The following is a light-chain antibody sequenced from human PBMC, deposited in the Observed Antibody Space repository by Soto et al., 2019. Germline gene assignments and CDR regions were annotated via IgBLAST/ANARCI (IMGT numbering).Light chain of an antibody. Sequence: IILPHSTATLSFSPVERATLSSRASQGVSSYLAWYQQKPGQAPRLVIYDAFHRATGIPARFSGSGSGTDFALTISSLEPEDSAVYYCQQCGDGPPITFGQGTRLE. J-gene: IGKJ5*01. CDR3: QQCGDGPPIT. CDR2: DAF. CDR1: QGVSSY. V-gene: IGKV3-11*01.